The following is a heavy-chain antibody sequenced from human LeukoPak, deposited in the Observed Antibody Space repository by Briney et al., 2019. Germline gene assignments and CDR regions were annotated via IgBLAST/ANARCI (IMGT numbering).Heavy chain of an antibody. D-gene: IGHD2-15*01. CDR3: ATSGSHPSLYYYYGMDV. CDR1: GYTLTELS. CDR2: FDSEDGET. V-gene: IGHV1-24*01. J-gene: IGHJ6*04. Sequence: ASVNVSCKVSGYTLTELSMHWVRQAPGKGLEWMGGFDSEDGETIYAQKLQGRDTMTEDTSTDTAYMELSSLRSEDTAVYYCATSGSHPSLYYYYGMDVWGKGTTVTVSS.